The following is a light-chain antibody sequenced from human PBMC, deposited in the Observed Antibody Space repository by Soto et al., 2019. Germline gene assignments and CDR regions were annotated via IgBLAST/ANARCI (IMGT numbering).Light chain of an antibody. Sequence: IQLTQSPSYLTPTIGESVTITCRASQFISTSLAWYQVKPGKAPKLLIYAASTLESGVPSRFSATVSGTEFSFTITILQPEDFATYYCQQLFDSPITFGQGTRLE. V-gene: IGKV1-9*01. CDR2: AAS. J-gene: IGKJ5*01. CDR3: QQLFDSPIT. CDR1: QFISTS.